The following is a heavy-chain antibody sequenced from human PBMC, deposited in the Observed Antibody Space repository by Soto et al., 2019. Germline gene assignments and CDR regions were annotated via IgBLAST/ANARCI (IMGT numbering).Heavy chain of an antibody. V-gene: IGHV3-23*01. J-gene: IGHJ6*03. CDR3: AKLVTFGGVIAIYMDV. D-gene: IGHD3-16*02. Sequence: GGSLRLSCAASGFTFSSYAMSWVRQAPGKGLEWVSAISGSGGSTYYADSVKGRFTISRDNSKNTLYLQMNSLRAEDTAVYYCAKLVTFGGVIAIYMDVWGKGTTVTVSS. CDR2: ISGSGGST. CDR1: GFTFSSYA.